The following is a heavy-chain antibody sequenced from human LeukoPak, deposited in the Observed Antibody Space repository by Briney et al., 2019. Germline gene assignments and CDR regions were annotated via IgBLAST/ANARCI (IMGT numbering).Heavy chain of an antibody. D-gene: IGHD3-22*01. CDR1: GFTFSDYY. CDR3: ARDRSGGTYYYDSSGYSF. Sequence: GGSLRLSCAASGFTFSDYYMGWIREAPGKGLEWISSISGSGNTIYYADSAMGRFTISRDNAKNSLYLLMSSLTAEDTAVYYCARDRSGGTYYYDSSGYSFWGQGTLVTVSS. CDR2: ISGSGNTI. V-gene: IGHV3-11*01. J-gene: IGHJ4*02.